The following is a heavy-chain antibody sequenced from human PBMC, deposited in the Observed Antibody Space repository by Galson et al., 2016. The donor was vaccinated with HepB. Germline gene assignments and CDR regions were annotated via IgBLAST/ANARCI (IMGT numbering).Heavy chain of an antibody. CDR2: INPRGGST. D-gene: IGHD5-24*01. Sequence: SVKVSCKASGYTFTSYYMHWVRQDPGQGLEWMGTINPRGGSTGYAQKFQGRVTMTRDTSTSTVYMELSSLRSEDTAVYYCARDPGDGYNLPYDYWGQGTLVTVSS. CDR3: ARDPGDGYNLPYDY. V-gene: IGHV1-46*01. CDR1: GYTFTSYY. J-gene: IGHJ4*02.